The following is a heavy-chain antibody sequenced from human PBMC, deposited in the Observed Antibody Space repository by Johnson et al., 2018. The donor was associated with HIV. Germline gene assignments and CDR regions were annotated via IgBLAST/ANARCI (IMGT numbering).Heavy chain of an antibody. Sequence: QVQLVESGGGVVQPGRSLRLSCAASGFTFSSYAMHWVRQAPGKGLEWVAVISYYGSNKYYADSVKGRFTISRDNSNNTLYLQMNSLRAEDTAVYYCAKDPPGVDDIHAFDIWGQGTMVTVSS. CDR3: AKDPPGVDDIHAFDI. J-gene: IGHJ3*02. V-gene: IGHV3-30*04. D-gene: IGHD3-9*01. CDR1: GFTFSSYA. CDR2: ISYYGSNK.